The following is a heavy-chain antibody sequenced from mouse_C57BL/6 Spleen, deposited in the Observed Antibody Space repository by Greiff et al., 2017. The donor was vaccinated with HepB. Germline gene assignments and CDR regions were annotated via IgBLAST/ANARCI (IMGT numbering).Heavy chain of an antibody. CDR1: GYAFTNYL. Sequence: QVQLKQSGAELVRPGTSVKVSCKASGYAFTNYLIEWVKQRPGQGLEWIGVINPGSGGTNYNEKFKGKATLTADKSSSTAYMQLRSLTSEDSAVYFCARRDYAMDYWGQGTSVTVSS. CDR3: ARRDYAMDY. V-gene: IGHV1-54*01. CDR2: INPGSGGT. J-gene: IGHJ4*01.